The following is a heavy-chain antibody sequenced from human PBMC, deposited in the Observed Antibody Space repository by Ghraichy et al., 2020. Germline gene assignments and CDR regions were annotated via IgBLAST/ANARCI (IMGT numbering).Heavy chain of an antibody. CDR3: AREYCSGGRCFFGTGGSHFDY. CDR1: GFTLSNYW. J-gene: IGHJ4*02. V-gene: IGHV3-74*01. D-gene: IGHD2-15*01. Sequence: GGSLRLSCAASGFTLSNYWMHWVLQAPGKGLVWVSRIKSDGSSTIYADSVKGRFTISRDNAKNTLFLQMNSLRPEDTAVYYCAREYCSGGRCFFGTGGSHFDYWGQGTLVTVAS. CDR2: IKSDGSST.